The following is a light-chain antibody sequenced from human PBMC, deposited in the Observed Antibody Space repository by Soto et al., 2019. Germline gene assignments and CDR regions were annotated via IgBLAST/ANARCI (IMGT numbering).Light chain of an antibody. CDR3: SSYTSSTSRV. Sequence: QSALTQPASVSGSPRQSITISCTGTSSDVGGHNYVSWYQQHPGKAPKLMIYEVSYRPSGVSNRFSGSKSGNTASLTISGLQAEDEADYYCSSYTSSTSRVFGGGTKLTVL. V-gene: IGLV2-14*01. J-gene: IGLJ2*01. CDR1: SSDVGGHNY. CDR2: EVS.